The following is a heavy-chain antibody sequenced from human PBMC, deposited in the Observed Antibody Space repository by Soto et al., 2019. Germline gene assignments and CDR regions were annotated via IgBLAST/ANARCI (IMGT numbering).Heavy chain of an antibody. D-gene: IGHD6-19*01. CDR3: ARVRRAVAGKAGEFDY. Sequence: QVQLVQSGAEVKKPGASVKVSCKASGYTFTSYYMHWVRQAPGQGLEWMGIINPSGGSTSYAQKFQGRVTMTRDTYTSTVYMELSSLRSDDTAVYYCARVRRAVAGKAGEFDYWGQGTLVTVSS. J-gene: IGHJ4*02. CDR1: GYTFTSYY. CDR2: INPSGGST. V-gene: IGHV1-46*01.